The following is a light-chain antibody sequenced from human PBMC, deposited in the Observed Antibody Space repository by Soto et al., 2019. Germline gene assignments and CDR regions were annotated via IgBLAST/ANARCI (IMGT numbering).Light chain of an antibody. CDR1: QSVSSY. CDR2: DAY. CDR3: QQRHMWPIT. Sequence: IVVTEARATLSISPVERATLSLRASQSVSSYLAWYQQKPGQAPRLLIYDAYNRATGIPPRFSGSGSGTDFTLTISSLEPEDSAVYYCQQRHMWPITFGQGTRLEI. J-gene: IGKJ5*01. V-gene: IGKV3-11*01.